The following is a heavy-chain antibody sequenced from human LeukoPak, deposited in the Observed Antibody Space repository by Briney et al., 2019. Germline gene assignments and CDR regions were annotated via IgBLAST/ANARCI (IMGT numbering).Heavy chain of an antibody. V-gene: IGHV1-2*02. Sequence: ASVKVSCKASGYTFTGYYMHWVRQAPGQGLEWMGWINPNSGGTNYAQKFQGRVTMTRDTSISTAYMDLSRLRSDDTAVYYCARVDPNYYYYMDVWGKGTTVTVSS. CDR2: INPNSGGT. CDR3: ARVDPNYYYYMDV. J-gene: IGHJ6*03. CDR1: GYTFTGYY. D-gene: IGHD3-9*01.